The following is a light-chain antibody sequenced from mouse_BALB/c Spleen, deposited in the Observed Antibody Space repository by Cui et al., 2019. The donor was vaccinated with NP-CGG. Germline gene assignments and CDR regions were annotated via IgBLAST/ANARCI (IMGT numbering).Light chain of an antibody. CDR2: GTN. CDR3: ALWYSNHWV. V-gene: IGLV1*01. Sequence: QAVVTQESALTTSPGVTDTLTCRSSTGAVTTSNYANWVQEKPDHLFTGLIGGTNNRAPGVPARFSGSLIGDKAALTITGAQTEDEAIYFCALWYSNHWVFGGGTKLTVL. CDR1: TGAVTTSNY. J-gene: IGLJ1*01.